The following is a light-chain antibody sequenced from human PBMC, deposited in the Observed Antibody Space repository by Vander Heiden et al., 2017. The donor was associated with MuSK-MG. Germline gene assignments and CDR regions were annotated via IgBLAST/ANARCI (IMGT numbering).Light chain of an antibody. Sequence: DIQMTQSPSSLSASVGDRVTITCQASQGISNYLNWYQQKVVKAPKLLIFDASNLETGVPSRFSGSGSGTHFTFTISSLQPEDIATYYCQQYDNLPFTFGGGTKVEI. CDR3: QQYDNLPFT. CDR1: QGISNY. J-gene: IGKJ4*01. CDR2: DAS. V-gene: IGKV1-33*01.